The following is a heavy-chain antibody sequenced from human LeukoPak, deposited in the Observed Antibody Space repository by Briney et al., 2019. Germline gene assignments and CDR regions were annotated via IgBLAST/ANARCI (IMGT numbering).Heavy chain of an antibody. V-gene: IGHV3-48*04. CDR2: ISTGSTTI. CDR3: ARAGYSFDSPNYFDY. J-gene: IGHJ4*02. D-gene: IGHD5-18*01. Sequence: PGGSLRLSCAASGFTFSSYSMNWVRQAPGKGLQWVSNISTGSTTIYYADSVKGRFTISRDNAKNSLYLQMNSLRAEDTAVYYCARAGYSFDSPNYFDYWGQGTLVTVSS. CDR1: GFTFSSYS.